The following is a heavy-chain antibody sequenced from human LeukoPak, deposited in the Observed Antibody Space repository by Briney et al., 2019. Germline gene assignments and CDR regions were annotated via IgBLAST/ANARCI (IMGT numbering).Heavy chain of an antibody. V-gene: IGHV4-61*02. D-gene: IGHD3-22*01. J-gene: IGHJ4*02. CDR2: IYASGST. Sequence: SETLSLTCTVSGGSISSGNYYWSWIRQPAGKGLEWIGRIYASGSTNYNPSLKSRVTISVDTSKNQFSLKLSSVTAADTAVYYCAVYYYDSRGYLFDYWGQGTLVTVST. CDR1: GGSISSGNYY. CDR3: AVYYYDSRGYLFDY.